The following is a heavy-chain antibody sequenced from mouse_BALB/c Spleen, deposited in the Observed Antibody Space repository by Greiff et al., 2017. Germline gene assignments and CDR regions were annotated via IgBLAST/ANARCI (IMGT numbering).Heavy chain of an antibody. D-gene: IGHD1-1*01. J-gene: IGHJ4*01. CDR3: ARDNYYGSSYNYAMNY. V-gene: IGHV2-9*02. CDR1: GFSLTSYG. CDR2: IWAGGST. Sequence: VKLMESGPGLVAPSQSLSITCTVSGFSLTSYGVHWVRQPPGKGQEWLGVIWAGGSTNYTSALMSRLSISKNNAKSQVFLKMNSLQTDDTAMYDWARDNYYGSSYNYAMNYWGQGTSVTVSS.